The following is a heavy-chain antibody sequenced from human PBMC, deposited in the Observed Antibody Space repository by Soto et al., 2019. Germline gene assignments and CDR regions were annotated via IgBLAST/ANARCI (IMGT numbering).Heavy chain of an antibody. CDR1: GYTFTSYD. D-gene: IGHD3-9*01. Sequence: ASVKVSCKASGYTFTSYDINWVRQATGQGLEWMGWMNPNSGNTGYAQKFQGRVTMTRNTSISTAYMELSSLRSEDTAVYYCAIVTLVTIPYYYYMDVWGKGTTVTVSS. J-gene: IGHJ6*03. CDR2: MNPNSGNT. CDR3: AIVTLVTIPYYYYMDV. V-gene: IGHV1-8*01.